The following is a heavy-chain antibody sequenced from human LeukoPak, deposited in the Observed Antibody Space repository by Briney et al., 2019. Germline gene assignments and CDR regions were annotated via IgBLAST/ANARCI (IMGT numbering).Heavy chain of an antibody. V-gene: IGHV3-20*01. D-gene: IGHD6-19*01. CDR3: ARESSGWYWRWFDP. Sequence: PGGSLRLSCAASGFIFDDYGMSWVRQAPGKGLEGVSGINWNGGSTVYADSVKGRFTISRDNAKNSLYLQMNSLRAEDTALYHCARESSGWYWRWFDPWGQGTLVTVSS. CDR2: INWNGGST. J-gene: IGHJ5*02. CDR1: GFIFDDYG.